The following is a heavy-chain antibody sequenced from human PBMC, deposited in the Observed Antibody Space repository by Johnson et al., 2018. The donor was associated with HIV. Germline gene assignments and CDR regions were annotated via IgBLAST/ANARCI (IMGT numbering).Heavy chain of an antibody. CDR1: RFTFSTYG. J-gene: IGHJ3*02. V-gene: IGHV3-30*03. Sequence: QMLLVESGGGVVQPGRSLRLSCAASRFTFSTYGMHWVRQAPGKGLEWVAVISYDGSSKFYADSVKGRFTISRDNSKNTLYLQMNSLTGEDTAIYYCAAGGGYCYPSHWGLCAFDIWGRGTMVTVSS. CDR3: AAGGGYCYPSHWGLCAFDI. CDR2: ISYDGSSK. D-gene: IGHD2-21*01.